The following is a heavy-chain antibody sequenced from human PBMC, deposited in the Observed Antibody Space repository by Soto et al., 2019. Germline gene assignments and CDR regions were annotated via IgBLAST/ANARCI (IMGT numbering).Heavy chain of an antibody. Sequence: EVQLVESGGGLVQPGGSLRLSCAASGFTFGTYWMTWVRQPPGKGLECVADIKPDGSERYYVDSVKGRFTISRDNAKNSLYLHMNSLRAEDTAVYYCATDLNWEHYWGQGTLVIVSS. J-gene: IGHJ4*02. CDR1: GFTFGTYW. CDR3: ATDLNWEHY. CDR2: IKPDGSER. D-gene: IGHD7-27*01. V-gene: IGHV3-7*04.